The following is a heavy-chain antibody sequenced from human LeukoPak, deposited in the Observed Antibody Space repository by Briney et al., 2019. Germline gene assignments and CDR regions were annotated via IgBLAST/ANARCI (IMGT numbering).Heavy chain of an antibody. CDR1: GFTFDNYR. CDR2: VNADGGNT. D-gene: IGHD1-26*01. CDR3: TKRVKYGGTWDHFAD. J-gene: IGHJ4*02. V-gene: IGHV3-23*01. Sequence: PGGSLRLSCAASGFTFDNYRMSWVRQAPGKGLEWVSTVNADGGNTYYADSVKGRFTISRDNSKSTLILQMNSLRVKETALYYCTKRVKYGGTWDHFADWGQGTLVTVSS.